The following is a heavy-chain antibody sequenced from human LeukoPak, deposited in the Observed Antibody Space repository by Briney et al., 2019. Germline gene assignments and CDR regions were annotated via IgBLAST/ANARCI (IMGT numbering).Heavy chain of an antibody. CDR1: GGSISSGSYY. CDR2: IYTSGST. Sequence: SETLSLTCTVSGGSISSGSYYWSWIRQPAGKGLEWIGRIYTSGSTNYDPSLKSRVTISVDTSKNQFSLKLSSVTAADTAVYYCAKDRRWYSSSSANDYWGQGTLVTVSS. J-gene: IGHJ4*02. CDR3: AKDRRWYSSSSANDY. V-gene: IGHV4-61*02. D-gene: IGHD6-6*01.